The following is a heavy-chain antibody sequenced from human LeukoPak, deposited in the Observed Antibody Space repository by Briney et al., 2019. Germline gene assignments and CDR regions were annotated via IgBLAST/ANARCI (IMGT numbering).Heavy chain of an antibody. D-gene: IGHD3-10*01. J-gene: IGHJ4*02. CDR1: GFTFSSYA. Sequence: GGSLRLSCAASGFTFSSYAMSWVRQAPGKGLEWVSAISGSGGSTYYADSVKGRFTISRDNSKNTLYLQMNSLRAEDTAVYYCAKAPSRYGSGRAPYYFDYWGQGTLVTVSS. CDR3: AKAPSRYGSGRAPYYFDY. CDR2: ISGSGGST. V-gene: IGHV3-23*01.